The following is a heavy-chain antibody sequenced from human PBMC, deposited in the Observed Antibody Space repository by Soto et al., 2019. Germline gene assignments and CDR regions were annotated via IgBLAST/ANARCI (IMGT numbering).Heavy chain of an antibody. CDR2: IYYSGST. D-gene: IGHD2-15*01. Sequence: SETLSLTCTVSGGSVSSGSYYWSWIRQPPGKGLEWIGYIYYSGSTNYNPSLKSRVTISVDTSKNQFSLKLSSVTAADTAVYYCARGPLVVGDYDYWGQGTLVTVSS. CDR3: ARGPLVVGDYDY. V-gene: IGHV4-61*01. CDR1: GGSVSSGSYY. J-gene: IGHJ4*02.